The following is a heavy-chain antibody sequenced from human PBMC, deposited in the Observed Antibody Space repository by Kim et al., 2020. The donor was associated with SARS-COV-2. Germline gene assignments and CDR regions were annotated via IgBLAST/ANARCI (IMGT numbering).Heavy chain of an antibody. J-gene: IGHJ3*02. Sequence: HYPSLWRRVTISPDTSMNRISLSLNSLTAADTAVYYCARSYTNDWFDAFDIWGQGTMVTVSS. V-gene: IGHV4-4*08. CDR3: ARSYTNDWFDAFDI. D-gene: IGHD3-9*01.